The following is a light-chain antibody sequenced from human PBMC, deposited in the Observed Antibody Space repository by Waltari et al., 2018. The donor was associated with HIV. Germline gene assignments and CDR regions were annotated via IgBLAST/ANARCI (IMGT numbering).Light chain of an antibody. Sequence: DIVMPQSPDSLAVSLGERATINCKSTQSVLYNSNNKNYLAWYQQKSGQPPRLLIYWSSTRESGVPDRFSGSGSGTDFTLSISSLQAEDVAVYYCQQYFSTPRTFGQGTKVEIK. V-gene: IGKV4-1*01. CDR2: WSS. CDR1: QSVLYNSNNKNY. J-gene: IGKJ1*01. CDR3: QQYFSTPRT.